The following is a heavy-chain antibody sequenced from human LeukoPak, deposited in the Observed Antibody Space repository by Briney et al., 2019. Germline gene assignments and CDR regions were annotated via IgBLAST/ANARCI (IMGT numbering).Heavy chain of an antibody. J-gene: IGHJ2*01. CDR2: ITSSSSSI. CDR1: GFTFSNYN. Sequence: GGSLRLSCAVSGFTFSNYNMDWVRQAPGKGLEWVSFITSSSSSIYYADSVKGRFTISRDNSKNTLYLQMNSLRAEDTAVYYCAREIRYFDLWGRGTLVTVSS. CDR3: AREIRYFDL. V-gene: IGHV3-21*04.